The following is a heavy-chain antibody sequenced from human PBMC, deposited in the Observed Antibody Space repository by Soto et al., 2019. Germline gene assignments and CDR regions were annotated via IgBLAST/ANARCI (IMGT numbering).Heavy chain of an antibody. CDR3: ARRGSGSYYDY. CDR2: ISGRGGSK. D-gene: IGHD1-26*01. CDR1: GFTFSSYA. V-gene: IGHV3-23*01. J-gene: IGHJ4*02. Sequence: EVQLLESGGGLVQPGGSLRLSCAASGFTFSSYAMRWVRQAPGRGLEWVSAISGRGGSKYYADSVKGRFTIPRDNSKNTLYLQMNSLRAEDTAVYYCARRGSGSYYDYWGQGTLVTVSS.